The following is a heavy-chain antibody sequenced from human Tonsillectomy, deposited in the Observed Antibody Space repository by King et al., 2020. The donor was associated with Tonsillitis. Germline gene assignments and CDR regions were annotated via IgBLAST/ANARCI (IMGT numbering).Heavy chain of an antibody. Sequence: VQLVESGGGLVQPGRSLRLSCTASGFTFGDYAMSWVRQAPGKGQDWISFIRSKAFGATTEYASSVKGRFTISRDDSESIAYLQMNSLKTEDTAVYFCTRVSTMIVVVPDYWGQGTLVTVSS. J-gene: IGHJ4*02. CDR2: IRSKAFGATT. V-gene: IGHV3-49*04. CDR1: GFTFGDYA. CDR3: TRVSTMIVVVPDY. D-gene: IGHD3-22*01.